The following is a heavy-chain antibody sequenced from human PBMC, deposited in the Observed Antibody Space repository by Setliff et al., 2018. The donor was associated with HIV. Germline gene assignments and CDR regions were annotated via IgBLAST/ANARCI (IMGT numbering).Heavy chain of an antibody. J-gene: IGHJ4*02. D-gene: IGHD3-10*01. CDR2: ISTYNGNT. CDR1: GYTFSRYG. Sequence: GASVKVSCKASGYTFSRYGISWVRQAPGQGLEWMGWISTYNGNTNYAQKFQGRVTLTTDTSTNTAYMELRGLKSDDTAMYYCARDSEAGVWGQGTLVTVSS. CDR3: ARDSEAGV. V-gene: IGHV1-18*01.